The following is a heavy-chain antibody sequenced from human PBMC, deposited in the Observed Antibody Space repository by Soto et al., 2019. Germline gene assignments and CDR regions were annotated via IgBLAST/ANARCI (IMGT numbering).Heavy chain of an antibody. V-gene: IGHV4-61*01. Sequence: SETLSLTCSVSGASVSDKTFYWSWLRQSPGKGLEWIGYIYYSGTTNYNPSLKGRFTISVDTSKNQFSLRLNSVTAEDTAVYYCARDLDGGNWNSDYYYGMDVWGQGTTVTVSS. D-gene: IGHD1-7*01. J-gene: IGHJ6*02. CDR1: GASVSDKTFY. CDR3: ARDLDGGNWNSDYYYGMDV. CDR2: IYYSGTT.